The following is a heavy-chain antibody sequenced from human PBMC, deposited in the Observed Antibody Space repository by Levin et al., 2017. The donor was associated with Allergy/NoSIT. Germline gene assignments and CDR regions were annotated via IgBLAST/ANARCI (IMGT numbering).Heavy chain of an antibody. D-gene: IGHD6-13*01. CDR1: GFTVSSNY. Sequence: GGSLRLSCAASGFTVSSNYMSWVRQAPGKGLEWVSVIYSGGSTYYADSVKGRFTISRDNSKNTLYLQMNSLRAEDTAVYYCARGSGVAAAGTDGAFDSWGQGTMVTVSS. J-gene: IGHJ3*02. CDR3: ARGSGVAAAGTDGAFDS. CDR2: IYSGGST. V-gene: IGHV3-53*01.